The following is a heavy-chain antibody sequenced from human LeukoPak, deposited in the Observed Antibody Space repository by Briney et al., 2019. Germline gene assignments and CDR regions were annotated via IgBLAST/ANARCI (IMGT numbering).Heavy chain of an antibody. CDR3: AGESGIIIRSYYYYGMDV. CDR1: GGSISSYY. CDR2: IYTSGST. Sequence: SETLSLTCTVSGGSISSYYWSWIRQPAGKGLEWIGRIYTSGSTNYNPSLKSRVTMSVDTSKNQFSLKLSSVTAADTAVYYCAGESGIIIRSYYYYGMDVWDQGTTVTVSS. D-gene: IGHD6-13*01. V-gene: IGHV4-4*07. J-gene: IGHJ6*02.